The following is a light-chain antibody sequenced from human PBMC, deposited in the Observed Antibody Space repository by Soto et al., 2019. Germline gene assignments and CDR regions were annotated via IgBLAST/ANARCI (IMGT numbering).Light chain of an antibody. CDR2: GAS. CDR1: QSVSSGY. CDR3: QQYVTSPLT. J-gene: IGKJ4*01. Sequence: EIVLTPSPGTLSLSPGERATLSCRASQSVSSGYLAWYQQKPGQAPRLLIYGASSRATGIPDRFSGSGSGTDFTLTISGLEPEDFAVYYCQQYVTSPLTFGGGTKVDIK. V-gene: IGKV3-20*01.